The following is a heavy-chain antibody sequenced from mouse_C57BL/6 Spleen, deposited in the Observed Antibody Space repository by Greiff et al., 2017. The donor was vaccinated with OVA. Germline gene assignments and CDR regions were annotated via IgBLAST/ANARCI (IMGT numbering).Heavy chain of an antibody. D-gene: IGHD1-1*01. Sequence: QVQLQQPGAELVRPGSSVKLSCKASGYTFTSYWMAWVKQRPGQGLEWIGNIYPSDSETHYNQTFKDKATWTVDKSSSTAYMQLSSLTSEDSAVYDCARSVEGYWGQGTTLTVSS. CDR2: IYPSDSET. CDR1: GYTFTSYW. CDR3: ARSVEGY. V-gene: IGHV1-61*01. J-gene: IGHJ2*01.